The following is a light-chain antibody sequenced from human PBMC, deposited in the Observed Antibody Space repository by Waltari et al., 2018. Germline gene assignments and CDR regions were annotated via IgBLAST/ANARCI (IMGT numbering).Light chain of an antibody. CDR3: QQYNNLPIT. CDR1: QGISSY. CDR2: DAS. V-gene: IGKV1-8*01. J-gene: IGKJ5*01. Sequence: AIRMTQSPSSFSASTGDRVTITCRASQGISSYLAWYQQKPGRAPQLLVYDASNLQTGVPSRFSGSGSGTDFTFTISSLQPEDVATYSCQQYNNLPITFGQGTRLEI.